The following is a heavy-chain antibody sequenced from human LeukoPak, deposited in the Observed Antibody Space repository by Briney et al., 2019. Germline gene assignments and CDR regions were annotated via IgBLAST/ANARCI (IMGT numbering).Heavy chain of an antibody. CDR3: VKDAPNGSVDF. CDR1: GFTFERYV. Sequence: GGSLRLPCVTSGFTFERYVMHWMRLAPGKGLECVSSIHPNNGGVGYAASVKGRFAISRDNARNSLYLEMTSLRPEDTAVYYCVKDAPNGSVDFWGRGTLVTVSS. D-gene: IGHD2-8*01. CDR2: IHPNNGGV. J-gene: IGHJ4*02. V-gene: IGHV3-9*01.